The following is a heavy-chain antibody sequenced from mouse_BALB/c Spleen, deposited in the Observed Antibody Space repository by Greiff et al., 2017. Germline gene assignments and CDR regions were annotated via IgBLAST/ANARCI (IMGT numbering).Heavy chain of an antibody. D-gene: IGHD2-14*01. CDR1: GFTFSSYA. Sequence: EVQVVESGGGLVKPGGSLKLSCAASGFTFSSYAMSWVRQTPEKRLEWVATISSGGSYTYYPDSVKGRFTISRDNAKNTLYLQMSSLRSEDTAMYYCASLYYRYYFDYWGQGTTLTVSS. J-gene: IGHJ2*01. CDR3: ASLYYRYYFDY. V-gene: IGHV5-9-3*01. CDR2: ISSGGSYT.